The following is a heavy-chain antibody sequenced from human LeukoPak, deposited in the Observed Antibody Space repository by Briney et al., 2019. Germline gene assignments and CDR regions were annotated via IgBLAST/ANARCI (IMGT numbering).Heavy chain of an antibody. J-gene: IGHJ6*03. CDR3: ARDQGSLPVWFYYYMDV. CDR1: GFTFSSYA. CDR2: ISYDGTNK. Sequence: GGSLRLSCAASGFTFSSYAMHWVRQAPGKGLEWLAVISYDGTNKYYADSVKGRFTISRDNSKNTLYLQMNSLRDEDTAVYYCARDQGSLPVWFYYYMDVWGSGTTVPVSS. D-gene: IGHD3-16*01. V-gene: IGHV3-30*01.